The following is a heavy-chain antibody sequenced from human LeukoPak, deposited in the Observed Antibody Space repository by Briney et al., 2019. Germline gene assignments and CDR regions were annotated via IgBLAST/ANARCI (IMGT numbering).Heavy chain of an antibody. V-gene: IGHV1-2*02. CDR3: ARPRIYDSSGYYYGVNDAFDI. D-gene: IGHD3-22*01. CDR1: GYTFTGYY. CDR2: INPNSGGT. J-gene: IGHJ3*02. Sequence: GASVKVSCKASGYTFTGYYMHWVRQAPGQGLEWMGWINPNSGGTNCAQKFQGRITVTRDTSISTAYMELSRLRSDDTAVYYCARPRIYDSSGYYYGVNDAFDIWGQGTMVTVSS.